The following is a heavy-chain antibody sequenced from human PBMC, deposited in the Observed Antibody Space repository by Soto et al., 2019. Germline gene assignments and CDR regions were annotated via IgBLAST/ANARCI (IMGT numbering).Heavy chain of an antibody. CDR3: ASGGYGDYYSFDY. D-gene: IGHD4-17*01. CDR2: IYYSGST. V-gene: IGHV4-61*01. Sequence: PSETLSLTCPVAGGYVNSGMYYWSWIRQPPGKGLEWIGYIYYSGSTNYNPSLKSRVTISVDTSKNQFSLKLSSVTAADTAVYYCASGGYGDYYSFDYWGQGTLVTVSS. J-gene: IGHJ4*02. CDR1: GGYVNSGMYY.